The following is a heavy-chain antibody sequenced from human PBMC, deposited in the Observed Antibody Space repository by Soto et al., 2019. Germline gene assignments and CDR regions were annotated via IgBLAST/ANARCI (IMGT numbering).Heavy chain of an antibody. CDR2: LSGSGGDS. Sequence: PGGSLRLSCRASGFIFTDYGMTWVRQAPGKGLEWVSGLSGSGGDSYYADSVKGRFTVSRDNSRKILYLQMKSLRAEDTAVYYCAKDFLQGWGQGYDYGMDVWGQGTTVTVSS. CDR1: GFIFTDYG. V-gene: IGHV3-23*01. J-gene: IGHJ6*02. D-gene: IGHD7-27*01. CDR3: AKDFLQGWGQGYDYGMDV.